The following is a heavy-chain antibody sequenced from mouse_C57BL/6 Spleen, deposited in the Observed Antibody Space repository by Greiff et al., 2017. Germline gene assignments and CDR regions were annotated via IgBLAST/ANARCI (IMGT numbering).Heavy chain of an antibody. CDR3: ARTLYYGSSHWYFCV. V-gene: IGHV1-53*01. D-gene: IGHD1-1*01. CDR2: INPSNGGT. J-gene: IGHJ1*03. Sequence: QVQLKQSGTELVKPGASVKLSCKASGYTFTSYWMHWVKQRPGQGLEWIGNINPSNGGTNYNEKFKSKATLTVDKSSSPAYMQLSSLTSEDSAVYYCARTLYYGSSHWYFCVWGTGATVTVSS. CDR1: GYTFTSYW.